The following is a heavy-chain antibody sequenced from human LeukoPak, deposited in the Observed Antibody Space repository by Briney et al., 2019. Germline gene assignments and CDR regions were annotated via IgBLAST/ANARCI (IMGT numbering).Heavy chain of an antibody. CDR2: INPHSGAT. Sequence: ASVKVSCKASGYTFIGYFMHWVRQAPGQGLEWMGWINPHSGATNYAQKFQGRVTMTRDTSISTVYMELSGLRSDDTAIYYCARLSCSGNSCYSGDWFDPWGQGTLVTVSS. V-gene: IGHV1-2*02. D-gene: IGHD2-15*01. CDR3: ARLSCSGNSCYSGDWFDP. CDR1: GYTFIGYF. J-gene: IGHJ5*02.